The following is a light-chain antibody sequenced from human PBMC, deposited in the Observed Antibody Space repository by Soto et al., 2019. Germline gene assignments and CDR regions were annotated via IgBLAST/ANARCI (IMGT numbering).Light chain of an antibody. Sequence: QSVLTQPASVSGSPGQSITLSCSGTTSDVGGFDYVSWYQQHPGKVPKLMIFDDSNRSSGVSDRFSGSKSGNTASLTISGLQAEDEADYYCSSYTTTGTQVFGTGTKLTVL. V-gene: IGLV2-14*03. CDR3: SSYTTTGTQV. J-gene: IGLJ1*01. CDR1: TSDVGGFDY. CDR2: DDS.